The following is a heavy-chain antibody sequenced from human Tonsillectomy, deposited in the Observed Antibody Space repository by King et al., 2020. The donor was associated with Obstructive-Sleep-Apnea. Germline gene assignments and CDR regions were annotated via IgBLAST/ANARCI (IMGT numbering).Heavy chain of an antibody. CDR2: IYWDDDR. V-gene: IGHV2-5*02. CDR1: GFSLSTSGVG. Sequence: ITLKESGPTLVKPTQTLTLTCTFSGFSLSTSGVGVGWIRQPPGKALEWLGIIYWDDDRRHSPSLKSRLTITKDTSKNQVVLTMANMDPVDTATYYCALTGSMILSQFYFDYWGQGTLVTVSS. J-gene: IGHJ4*02. D-gene: IGHD3-22*01. CDR3: ALTGSMILSQFYFDY.